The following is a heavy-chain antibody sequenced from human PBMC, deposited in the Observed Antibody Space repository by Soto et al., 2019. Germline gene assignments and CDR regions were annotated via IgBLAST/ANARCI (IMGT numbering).Heavy chain of an antibody. V-gene: IGHV1-69*13. CDR2: IIPIFGTA. CDR3: ALRYSSSWGYYYYYGMDV. J-gene: IGHJ6*02. D-gene: IGHD6-13*01. Sequence: ASVKVSCKASGGTFSSYAISWVRQAPGQGLEWMGGIIPIFGTANYAQKFQGRVTITADESTSTAYMELSSLRSEDTAVYYCALRYSSSWGYYYYYGMDVWGQGTTVPVSS. CDR1: GGTFSSYA.